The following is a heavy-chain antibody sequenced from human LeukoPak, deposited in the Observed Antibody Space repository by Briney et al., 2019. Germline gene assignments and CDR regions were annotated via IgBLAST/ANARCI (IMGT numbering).Heavy chain of an antibody. Sequence: ASVKVSCKASGYTFTNYYMHWVRQAPGQGLEWMGITNSSCGRTSYAQKLQGRVTMSRDTSTSTVYMELSSMRCHDPAVYYCARGEAFGLFLHDAFDIWGQGTMVTVSS. CDR3: ARGEAFGLFLHDAFDI. CDR2: TNSSCGRT. D-gene: IGHD3-16*01. J-gene: IGHJ3*02. V-gene: IGHV1-46*04. CDR1: GYTFTNYY.